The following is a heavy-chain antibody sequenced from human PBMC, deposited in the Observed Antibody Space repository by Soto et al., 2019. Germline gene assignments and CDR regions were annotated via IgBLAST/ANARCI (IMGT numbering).Heavy chain of an antibody. D-gene: IGHD1-26*01. CDR3: ASRERVDAFDI. CDR1: GGTLISNA. Sequence: QVQLVQSGAEVKKPGSSVKVSCKASGGTLISNAISWVRQAPGQGLEWTGGIIPILGSANYAQKFQDRVTITADESTRTTYMELNSLRSEDAAVYYCASRERVDAFDIWGQGTMVTVSS. CDR2: IIPILGSA. J-gene: IGHJ3*02. V-gene: IGHV1-69*01.